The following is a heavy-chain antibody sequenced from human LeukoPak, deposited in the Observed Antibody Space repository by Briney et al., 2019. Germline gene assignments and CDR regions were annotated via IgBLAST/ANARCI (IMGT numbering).Heavy chain of an antibody. D-gene: IGHD3-3*01. Sequence: QTGGSLRLSCEASGFTFSSYSMNWVRQAPGKGLEWVSYISSSSSTIYYADSVKGRFTISRDNAKNSLYLQMNSLRAEDTAVYYCARDHDFWSGYREYDYWGQGTLVTVSS. V-gene: IGHV3-48*01. CDR3: ARDHDFWSGYREYDY. J-gene: IGHJ4*02. CDR1: GFTFSSYS. CDR2: ISSSSSTI.